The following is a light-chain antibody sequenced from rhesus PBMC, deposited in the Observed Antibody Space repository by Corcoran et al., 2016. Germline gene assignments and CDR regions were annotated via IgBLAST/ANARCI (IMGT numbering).Light chain of an antibody. Sequence: DIQMTQSPSSLSASIGDTVTITCRASQSISSWLDWYQQKPGKAPKLLVSKASSLQSGVPSTFRGSGSGTDFNLTISSLQPEDFATYYCLQYSSSPPTFGHGTKVEIK. V-gene: IGKV1-22*01. CDR2: KAS. J-gene: IGKJ1*01. CDR3: LQYSSSPPT. CDR1: QSISSW.